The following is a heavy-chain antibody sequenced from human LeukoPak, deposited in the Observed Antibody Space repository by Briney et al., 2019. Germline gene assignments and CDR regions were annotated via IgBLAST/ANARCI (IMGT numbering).Heavy chain of an antibody. CDR1: GFSLNSYP. V-gene: IGHV3-30*04. D-gene: IGHD3-10*01. J-gene: IGHJ4*02. CDR2: ISNDGNNK. Sequence: PGRSLRLSCAASGFSLNSYPMHWVRQAPGKGLEWVAVISNDGNNKYADSVKGRFTISRDNSNNTLSLQMNGLRVEDTAVYYCARPDDSESFYRANHYWGRGTLVTVS. CDR3: ARPDDSESFYRANHY.